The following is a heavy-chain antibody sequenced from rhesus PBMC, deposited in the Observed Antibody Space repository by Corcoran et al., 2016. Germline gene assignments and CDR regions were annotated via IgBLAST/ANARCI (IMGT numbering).Heavy chain of an antibody. CDR3: ARLHYSSGYY. CDR2: IYGSSGSA. Sequence: QVQLQESGPGLVTPSETLSLTCAVSGGSISDAYYWSWIRQPPGKGLEWIGYIYGSSGSASYSPSLKSRVTISTDTSRNQFSLKLTSVTAADTAVYYCARLHYSSGYYWGQGVLVTVSS. D-gene: IGHD6-31*01. V-gene: IGHV4-106*01. CDR1: GGSISDAYY. J-gene: IGHJ4*01.